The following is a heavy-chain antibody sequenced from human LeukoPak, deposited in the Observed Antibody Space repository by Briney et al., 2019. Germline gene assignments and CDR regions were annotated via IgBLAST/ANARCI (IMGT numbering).Heavy chain of an antibody. V-gene: IGHV5-51*01. CDR1: GYSFTSYW. J-gene: IGHJ3*02. CDR2: IYPGDSDT. Sequence: GESLKISCKGSGYSFTSYWIGWVRQMPGKGLEWMGIIYPGDSDTRYSSSFQGQVTISADKSISTAYLQWSSLKASDTAMYYCARLLERRPDAFDIWGQGTMVTVSS. D-gene: IGHD1-1*01. CDR3: ARLLERRPDAFDI.